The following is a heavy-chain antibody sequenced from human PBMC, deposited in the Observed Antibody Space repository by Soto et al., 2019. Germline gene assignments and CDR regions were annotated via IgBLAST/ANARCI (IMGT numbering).Heavy chain of an antibody. Sequence: SETLSLTCTVSGGSISSYYWSWIRQPPGKGLEWIGYIYYSGSTNYNPSLKSRVTISVDTSKNQFSLKLSSVTAADTAVYYCARGPKLTPGFDYWGQGTLVTVSS. CDR3: ARGPKLTPGFDY. V-gene: IGHV4-59*01. CDR2: IYYSGST. J-gene: IGHJ4*02. D-gene: IGHD1-1*01. CDR1: GGSISSYY.